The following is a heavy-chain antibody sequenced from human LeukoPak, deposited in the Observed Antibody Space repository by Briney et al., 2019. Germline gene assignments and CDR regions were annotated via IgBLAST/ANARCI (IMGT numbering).Heavy chain of an antibody. V-gene: IGHV3-7*01. CDR2: IKQDGSEK. D-gene: IGHD2-15*01. J-gene: IGHJ4*02. Sequence: GGSLRLSCAASGFTFSSYWMSWVRQAPGKGLEWVANIKQDGSEKYYVDSVKGRFTISRDNSKNTLDLQMNSLRVEDTAVYFCAKDKDTPATAQPQQGYFESWGQGTLVTVSS. CDR1: GFTFSSYW. CDR3: AKDKDTPATAQPQQGYFES.